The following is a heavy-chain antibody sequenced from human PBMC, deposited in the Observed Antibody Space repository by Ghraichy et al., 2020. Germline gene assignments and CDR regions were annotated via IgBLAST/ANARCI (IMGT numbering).Heavy chain of an antibody. V-gene: IGHV3-23*01. CDR1: AFTFSSYA. J-gene: IGHJ4*02. Sequence: GESLNISCAASAFTFSSYAMNWVRQAPGKGLEWVSSISNVGGVTYYADSVQGRFTISRDNSKNTLDLQLNSLRAEDTAVYYCAKGTRSSAGYYFDYWGQGTLVTVSS. CDR2: ISNVGGVT. CDR3: AKGTRSSAGYYFDY. D-gene: IGHD6-25*01.